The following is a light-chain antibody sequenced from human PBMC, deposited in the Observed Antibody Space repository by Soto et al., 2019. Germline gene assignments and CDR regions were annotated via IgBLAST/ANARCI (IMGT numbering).Light chain of an antibody. CDR1: SSDVGGYNY. V-gene: IGLV2-14*03. J-gene: IGLJ2*01. CDR2: DVS. CDR3: SSYTTSSTVV. Sequence: QSALTQPASVSGSPGQSITISCTGTSSDVGGYNYGSWYQHHPGKAPKLMIYDVSDRTSGISNRFSGFKSGNTASLTISGLQAEDEADYYCSSYTTSSTVVFGGGTKLTVL.